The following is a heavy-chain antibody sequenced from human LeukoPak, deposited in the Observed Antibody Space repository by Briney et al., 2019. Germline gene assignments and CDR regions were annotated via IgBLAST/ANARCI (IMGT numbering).Heavy chain of an antibody. Sequence: PGGSLRLSCAASGFTFTNYAMTWVRQAPGKGLEWVSGISGSGDNTYYADSVKGRFTISRDNFKNMVFLQMNSLRAEDTAVYYCAKDRSAVPAASNYWGQGTLVTVSS. CDR1: GFTFTNYA. CDR2: ISGSGDNT. CDR3: AKDRSAVPAASNY. J-gene: IGHJ4*02. D-gene: IGHD2-2*01. V-gene: IGHV3-23*01.